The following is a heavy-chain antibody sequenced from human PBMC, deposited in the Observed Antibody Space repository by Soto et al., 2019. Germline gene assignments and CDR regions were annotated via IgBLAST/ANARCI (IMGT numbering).Heavy chain of an antibody. J-gene: IGHJ4*02. CDR3: ARDLDGSGSYFTNY. CDR1: GYTFSSIG. CDR2: ISPHKDDT. Sequence: GASVKVSCKTSGYTFSSIGISWVRQAPGQGLEWMGWISPHKDDTYYAQRLQGRVTMTTDTSTSTAYVELRSLRSDDTAVYFCARDLDGSGSYFTNYWGQGTLVTVS. D-gene: IGHD3-10*01. V-gene: IGHV1-18*01.